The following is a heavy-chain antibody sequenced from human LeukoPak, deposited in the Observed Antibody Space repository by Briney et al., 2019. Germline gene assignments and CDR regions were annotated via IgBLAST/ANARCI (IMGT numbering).Heavy chain of an antibody. CDR3: AKVLRGTGNWFDP. Sequence: SETLSLTCTVSGGSISSYYWSWIRQPPGKGLEWIGSIYYSGSTYYNPSLKSRLSISVDTSNNQFSLNLSSVTAADTAVYYCAKVLRGTGNWFDPWGQGTLVTVSS. D-gene: IGHD3-16*01. V-gene: IGHV4-59*06. J-gene: IGHJ5*02. CDR2: IYYSGST. CDR1: GGSISSYY.